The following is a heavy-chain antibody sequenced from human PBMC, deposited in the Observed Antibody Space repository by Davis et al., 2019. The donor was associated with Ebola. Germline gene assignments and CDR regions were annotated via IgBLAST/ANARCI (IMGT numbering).Heavy chain of an antibody. D-gene: IGHD2-15*01. J-gene: IGHJ6*02. V-gene: IGHV3-33*01. CDR1: GFTFSSYG. CDR3: AREEVAALYYYSGMDV. Sequence: GGSLRLSCAASGFTFSSYGMHWVRQAPGKGLEWVAVIWYDGSNKYYADSVKGRFTISRDNSKNTLYLQMNSLRAEDTAVYYCAREEVAALYYYSGMDVWGQGTTVTVSS. CDR2: IWYDGSNK.